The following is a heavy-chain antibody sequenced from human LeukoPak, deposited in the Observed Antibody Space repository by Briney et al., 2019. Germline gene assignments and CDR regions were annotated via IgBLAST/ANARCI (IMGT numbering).Heavy chain of an antibody. J-gene: IGHJ4*02. CDR3: ARRMAAAGIGIYFDY. D-gene: IGHD6-13*01. V-gene: IGHV4-4*07. Sequence: SSETLSLTCTVSGGSISSYYWSWIRQPAGKGLEWIGRIYTSGSTKYNPSLKSRVTMSADTSKNQCSLKLSSVTAADTAVYYCARRMAAAGIGIYFDYWGQGTLVTVSS. CDR1: GGSISSYY. CDR2: IYTSGST.